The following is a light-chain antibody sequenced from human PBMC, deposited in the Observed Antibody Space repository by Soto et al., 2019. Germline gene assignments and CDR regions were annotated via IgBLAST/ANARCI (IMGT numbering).Light chain of an antibody. Sequence: VLTQSSSASASLGSSVVLTCTLSSGLSNYIVAWHQQQPGKAPRYLMKVEGGGGYNKGSGVPDRFSGSSSGPDRYLTISNLQSEDEADYYCETWDNNVRVFGGGTKVTVL. J-gene: IGLJ3*02. CDR2: VEGGGGY. CDR1: SGLSNYI. CDR3: ETWDNNVRV. V-gene: IGLV4-60*03.